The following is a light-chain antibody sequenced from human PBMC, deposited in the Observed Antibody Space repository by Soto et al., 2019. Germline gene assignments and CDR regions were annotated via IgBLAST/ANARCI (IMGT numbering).Light chain of an antibody. J-gene: IGKJ3*01. V-gene: IGKV3-11*01. CDR3: QHRNNRPFS. CDR1: QSVNNY. Sequence: EMVLKQSPATLSLSTGEGATLSCRASQSVNNYLAWYQQRPGQAPRLLIYDASNRATGIPARFSGSGSGTDFTLTISSLEPEDFAVYYCQHRNNRPFSFGPGTKVDIK. CDR2: DAS.